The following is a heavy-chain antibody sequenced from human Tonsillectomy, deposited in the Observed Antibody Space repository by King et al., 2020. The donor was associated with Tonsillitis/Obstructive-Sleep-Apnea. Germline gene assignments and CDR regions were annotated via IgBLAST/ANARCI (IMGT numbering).Heavy chain of an antibody. V-gene: IGHV3-23*04. D-gene: IGHD6-19*01. Sequence: VQLVESGGGLVQPGGSLRLSCAASGFTLSSSSMSWVRQARGKGPEWLSSLCKESGRTYYADSLKGRFTTPRNGSTNTLFLQMRCLRAEDTAVYFCAKDHTSSGWPAFDYWGQGTLVTVSS. J-gene: IGHJ4*02. CDR3: AKDHTSSGWPAFDY. CDR2: LCKESGRT. CDR1: GFTLSSSS.